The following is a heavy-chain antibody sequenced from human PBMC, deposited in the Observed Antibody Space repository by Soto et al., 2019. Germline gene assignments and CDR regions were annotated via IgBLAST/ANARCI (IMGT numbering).Heavy chain of an antibody. D-gene: IGHD2-2*01. CDR1: GFTFSSYS. V-gene: IGHV3-48*02. J-gene: IGHJ5*02. CDR2: ISSSSSTI. Sequence: EVQLVESGGGLVQPGGSLRLSCAASGFTFSSYSMNWVRQAPGKGLEWVSYISSSSSTIYYADSVKGRFTISRDNAKNSLYLQTNSLRDEDTAVYYCATESAALNWFDPWGQGTLVSVSS. CDR3: ATESAALNWFDP.